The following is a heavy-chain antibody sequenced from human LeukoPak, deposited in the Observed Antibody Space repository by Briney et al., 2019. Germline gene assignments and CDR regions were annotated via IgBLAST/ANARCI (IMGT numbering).Heavy chain of an antibody. CDR3: ARGEYYGSFWGAG. J-gene: IGHJ4*02. V-gene: IGHV4-38-2*02. Sequence: SETLSLTCTVSGYSISSGYYWGWIRQPPGKGLEWIGSIYYSGSTYYNPSLKSRVTISVDTSKNQFSLKLSSVTAADTAVYYCARGEYYGSFWGAGWGQGTLVTVSS. D-gene: IGHD3-10*01. CDR2: IYYSGST. CDR1: GYSISSGYY.